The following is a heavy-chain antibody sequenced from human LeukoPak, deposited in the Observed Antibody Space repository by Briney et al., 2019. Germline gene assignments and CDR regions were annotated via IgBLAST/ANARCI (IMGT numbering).Heavy chain of an antibody. CDR2: INPNSGGT. CDR1: GYTFTGYY. D-gene: IGHD3-10*01. CDR3: ARPTRGVRGANFDY. V-gene: IGHV1-2*02. Sequence: GASVKVSCKASGYTFTGYYMHWVRQAPGQGLEWMGWINPNSGGTNYAQKFRGRVTMTRDTSISTAYMELSRLRSDDTAVYYCARPTRGVRGANFDYWGQGTLVTVSS. J-gene: IGHJ4*02.